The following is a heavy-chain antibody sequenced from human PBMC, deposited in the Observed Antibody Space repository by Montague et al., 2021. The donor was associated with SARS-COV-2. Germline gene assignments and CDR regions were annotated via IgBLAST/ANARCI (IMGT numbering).Heavy chain of an antibody. CDR1: GGSISSYY. Sequence: SETLSLTCTVSGGSISSYYWSWIRQPPGKALEWIGYIYYSGSTNYNPSLNSRVTISVDTSKNQFSLKLTSVTAADTAVYFFARASGRYPSGTLYFDHWGRGTLVTVSS. V-gene: IGHV4-59*01. J-gene: IGHJ2*01. CDR2: IYYSGST. CDR3: ARASGRYPSGTLYFDH. D-gene: IGHD3-10*01.